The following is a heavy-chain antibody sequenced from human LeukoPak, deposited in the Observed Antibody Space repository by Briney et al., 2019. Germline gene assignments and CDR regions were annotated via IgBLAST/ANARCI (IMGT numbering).Heavy chain of an antibody. Sequence: SETLSLTCTVSGGSISSSSYYWSWIRQPPGKGLEWIGYIYYSGSTNYNPSLKSRVTISVDTSKNQFSLKLTSVTAADTAVYYCARRYSSSSYNWFDPWGQGTLVTVSS. V-gene: IGHV4-61*05. CDR3: ARRYSSSSYNWFDP. CDR2: IYYSGST. D-gene: IGHD6-6*01. CDR1: GGSISSSSYY. J-gene: IGHJ5*02.